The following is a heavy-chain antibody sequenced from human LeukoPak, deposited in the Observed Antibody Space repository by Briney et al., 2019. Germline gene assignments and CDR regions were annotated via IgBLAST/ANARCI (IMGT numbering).Heavy chain of an antibody. CDR2: INPNSGGT. CDR1: GYTFTGYY. D-gene: IGHD3-16*01. V-gene: IGHV1-2*02. Sequence: GSVKVSCKASGYTFTGYYMHWVRQAPGQGLEWLGWINPNSGGTNYAQKFQGRVTMTRDMSISTAYMELSRLRSDDTAVYYCARSSGNWGGYDYWGQGTLVTVSS. J-gene: IGHJ4*02. CDR3: ARSSGNWGGYDY.